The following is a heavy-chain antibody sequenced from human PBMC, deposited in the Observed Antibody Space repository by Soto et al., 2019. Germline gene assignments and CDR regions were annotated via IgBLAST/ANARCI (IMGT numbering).Heavy chain of an antibody. CDR3: ASRITGFPNSYYGMDV. D-gene: IGHD1-20*01. CDR2: IIPIFGTA. V-gene: IGHV1-69*12. CDR1: GGTFSSYA. Sequence: QVQLVQSGAEVKKPGSSVKVSCKASGGTFSSYAINWVRQAPGQGLEWMGGIIPIFGTADYAQKFQGRVTSPADDSTRTAYMERSSLRSEDTAVYYCASRITGFPNSYYGMDVW. J-gene: IGHJ6*01.